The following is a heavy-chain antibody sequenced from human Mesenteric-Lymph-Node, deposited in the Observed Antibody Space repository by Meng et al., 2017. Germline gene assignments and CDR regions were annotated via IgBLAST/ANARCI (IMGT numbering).Heavy chain of an antibody. CDR2: IKQDGSEK. J-gene: IGHJ4*02. D-gene: IGHD3-10*01. CDR3: ARDADYYGSGSFDY. V-gene: IGHV3-7*03. Sequence: GESLKISCAASGFTFSSYWMSWVRQAPGKGLEWVANIKQDGSEKYYVDSVKGRFTISRDNAKNSLYLQMNSLKTEDTAVYYCARDADYYGSGSFDYWGQGTLVTVSS. CDR1: GFTFSSYW.